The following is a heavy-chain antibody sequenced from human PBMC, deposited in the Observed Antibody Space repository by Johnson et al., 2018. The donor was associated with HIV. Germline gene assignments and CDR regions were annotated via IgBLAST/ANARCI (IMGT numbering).Heavy chain of an antibody. V-gene: IGHV3-43D*03. CDR2: IRWDGGST. D-gene: IGHD2-21*01. J-gene: IGHJ3*02. Sequence: VQLVESGGGLVQPGGSLRLSCAASGFTFDDYAMHWVRQPPGKGLEWVSLIRWDGGSTYYGDSVKGRFTISRDNSKNSLYLQMNSLRAEDTALYYCAKEVAYCGGDCYSGAFDIWGQGTMVTVSS. CDR3: AKEVAYCGGDCYSGAFDI. CDR1: GFTFDDYA.